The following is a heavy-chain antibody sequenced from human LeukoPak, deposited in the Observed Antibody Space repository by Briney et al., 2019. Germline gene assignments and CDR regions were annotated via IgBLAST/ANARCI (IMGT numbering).Heavy chain of an antibody. CDR1: GYTFTGYY. CDR3: ARDRSGYYDFWSGYSTYDFDY. Sequence: ASVKVSCKASGYTFTGYYMHWVRQAPGQGLEWMGRINPNSGGTNYAQKLQGRVTMTTDTSTSTAYMELRSLRSDDTAVYYCARDRSGYYDFWSGYSTYDFDYWGQGTLVTVSS. CDR2: INPNSGGT. D-gene: IGHD3-3*01. J-gene: IGHJ4*02. V-gene: IGHV1-2*06.